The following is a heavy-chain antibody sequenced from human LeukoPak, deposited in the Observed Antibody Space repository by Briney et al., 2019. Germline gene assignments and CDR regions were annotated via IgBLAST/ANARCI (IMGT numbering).Heavy chain of an antibody. D-gene: IGHD4-23*01. CDR1: GFTFSYYW. CDR3: ARDRRPTVYGGLDS. J-gene: IGHJ4*02. V-gene: IGHV3-7*01. Sequence: GGSLRLSCAASGFTFSYYWMSWVRQAPGTGLEWVANIKQDGSENYYVDSVKGRFTISRDNAKNSVYLQMNSLRGEDMAVYYCARDRRPTVYGGLDSWGQGTLVTVSS. CDR2: IKQDGSEN.